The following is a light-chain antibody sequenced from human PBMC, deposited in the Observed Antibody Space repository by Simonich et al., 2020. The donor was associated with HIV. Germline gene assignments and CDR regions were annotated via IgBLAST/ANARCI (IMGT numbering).Light chain of an antibody. CDR1: SSDVGVYNY. J-gene: IGLJ3*02. V-gene: IGLV2-14*03. CDR3: TSYTSSSLWV. CDR2: DVI. Sequence: QSALTQPASVSGSPGQSIPISCPGTSSDVGVYNYFSWNQQHPGKAPKLMIYDVINRPSGVSNRFSGSKSANTASLTISGLQAEDEADYYCTSYTSSSLWVFGGGTKLTVL.